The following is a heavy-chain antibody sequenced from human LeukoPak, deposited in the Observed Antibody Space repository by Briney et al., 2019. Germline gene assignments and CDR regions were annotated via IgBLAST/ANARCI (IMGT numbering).Heavy chain of an antibody. J-gene: IGHJ5*01. CDR3: ARGRARDGSYPWLDS. D-gene: IGHD3-16*02. Sequence: SETLSLTCAVSGDSIVSYYWTWIRQSPGKGLEWIGYIFYSGSTNYSPSLKSRVTISVDTSNNQFSLQLRSVTAADTAIYYCARGRARDGSYPWLDSWGQGTLVTVSS. V-gene: IGHV4-59*01. CDR1: GDSIVSYY. CDR2: IFYSGST.